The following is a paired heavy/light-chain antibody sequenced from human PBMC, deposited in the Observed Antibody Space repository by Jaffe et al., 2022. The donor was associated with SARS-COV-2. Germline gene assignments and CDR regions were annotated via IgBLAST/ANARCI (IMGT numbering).Light chain of an antibody. V-gene: IGKV1-39*01. CDR3: QKGDSDSFPS. CDR2: AAS. Sequence: DIQMTQSPSSLSAFVGDRVTITCRASQNIETYLNWYQQKPGRSPQLVIYAASALQSGVPSRVSGDGSGTDFTLTINSLQPEDSATYYCQKGDSDSFPSFGGGTRVEIK. CDR1: QNIETY. J-gene: IGKJ4*01.
Heavy chain of an antibody. CDR1: GFAFNKYY. D-gene: IGHD2-8*01. Sequence: EVQVMESGGGLVQPGGSLRLSCAASGFAFNKYYMHWVRQAPGEGLVWVSNINGDGTMTNYADSVKGRFTISRDNAKNSLYLEMKSLRAEDTAVYYCARQSGTIRGFFYWGQGTLVTVSS. CDR3: ARQSGTIRGFFY. J-gene: IGHJ4*02. V-gene: IGHV3-74*01. CDR2: INGDGTMT.